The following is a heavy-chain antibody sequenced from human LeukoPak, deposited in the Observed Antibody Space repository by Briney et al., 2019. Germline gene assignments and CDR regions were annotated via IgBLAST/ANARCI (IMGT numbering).Heavy chain of an antibody. CDR3: VKGSTNVRPYYFDY. J-gene: IGHJ4*02. D-gene: IGHD2-8*01. CDR1: GFIFSNSA. Sequence: GRSLRLSCAASGFIFSNSAMSWVRQAPGRGLEWVSAISGSGGSTYYADSVKGRFTISRDNSKNTLYLQMNTLRAEDTAVYYCVKGSTNVRPYYFDYWGQGTLVTVSS. CDR2: ISGSGGST. V-gene: IGHV3-23*01.